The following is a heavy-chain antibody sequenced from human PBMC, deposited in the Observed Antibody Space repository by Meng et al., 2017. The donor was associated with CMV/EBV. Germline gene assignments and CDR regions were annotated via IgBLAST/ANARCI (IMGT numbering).Heavy chain of an antibody. V-gene: IGHV4-4*07. D-gene: IGHD3-10*01. CDR1: SGSITSYY. J-gene: IGHJ5*02. Sequence: SCTVSSGSITSYYWSWIRQPAGKGVEWIGRISTSGSTNYVPSLKSRVSMSVDTSKNQVSLNLTSVTAADTAVYYCAREISGVEGRWFDPWGQGTLVTVSS. CDR3: AREISGVEGRWFDP. CDR2: ISTSGST.